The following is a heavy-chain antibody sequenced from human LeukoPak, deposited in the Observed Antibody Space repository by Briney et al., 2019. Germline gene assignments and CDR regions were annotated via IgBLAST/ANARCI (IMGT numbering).Heavy chain of an antibody. CDR3: ARAGGAEAGKLFDY. V-gene: IGHV4-59*08. CDR1: GGSISPYY. D-gene: IGHD6-13*01. Sequence: SETLSLTCTVSGGSISPYYWSWIRQPPGKGLEWLGYIYYNGKNEYNPSLKSRATMSADTSKNQFSLKLSSVTAADTAVYYCARAGGAEAGKLFDYWGQGTLVTVSS. CDR2: IYYNGKN. J-gene: IGHJ4*02.